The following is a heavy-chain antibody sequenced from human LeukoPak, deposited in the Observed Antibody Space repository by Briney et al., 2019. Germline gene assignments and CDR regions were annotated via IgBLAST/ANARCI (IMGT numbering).Heavy chain of an antibody. V-gene: IGHV1-69*13. J-gene: IGHJ4*02. CDR3: ATPSNYYDSSGYYAFDY. CDR2: ITPIFGTA. CDR1: GGTFSSCA. Sequence: SVKVSCKASGGTFSSCAISWVRQAPGQGLEWMGGITPIFGTASYAQKFQGRVTITADESTSTAYMELSSLRSKDTAVYYCATPSNYYDSSGYYAFDYWGQGTLVTVSS. D-gene: IGHD3-22*01.